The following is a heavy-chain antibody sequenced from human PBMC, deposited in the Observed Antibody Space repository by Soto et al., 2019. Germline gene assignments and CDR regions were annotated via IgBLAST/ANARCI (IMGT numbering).Heavy chain of an antibody. Sequence: EVQLLESGGGLVQPGGSLRLSCAASGFSFTNHAKSWVRQSPGKELEWVSAISIRGERTYYADSVKGRFTISRDNSRNPWYLHMYSLRAEDTAVYFCAQNGGSGTFYAFDYWGQGTLVTVSS. CDR2: ISIRGERT. CDR1: GFSFTNHA. J-gene: IGHJ4*02. V-gene: IGHV3-23*01. CDR3: AQNGGSGTFYAFDY. D-gene: IGHD3-10*01.